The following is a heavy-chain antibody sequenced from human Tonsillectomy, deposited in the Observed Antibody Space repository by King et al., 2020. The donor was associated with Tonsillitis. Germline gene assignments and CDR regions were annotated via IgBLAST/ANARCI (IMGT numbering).Heavy chain of an antibody. D-gene: IGHD3-22*01. CDR2: IRYDGSNK. V-gene: IGHV3-30*02. CDR3: AKRKGLVSSGYYYFDY. Sequence: VQLVESGGGVVQPGGSLRLSCAASGFTFSSYGMHWVRQAPGKGLEWVAFIRYDGSNKYYADSVKGRFTISRDNSKNTLYLQMNSLRAEDTAVYYCAKRKGLVSSGYYYFDYWGQGTLVTVSS. CDR1: GFTFSSYG. J-gene: IGHJ4*02.